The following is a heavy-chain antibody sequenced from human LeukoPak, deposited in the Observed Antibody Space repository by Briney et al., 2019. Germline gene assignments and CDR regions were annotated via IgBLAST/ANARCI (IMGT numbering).Heavy chain of an antibody. Sequence: PSETLSLTCTVSGGSISSGDYYWSWIRQPPGKGLEWIGYIYYSGSTYYNPSLKCRVTISVDTSKNQFSLKLSSVTAADTAVYYCAREITLTGYKYGLGFNYWGQGTLVTVSS. CDR2: IYYSGST. J-gene: IGHJ4*02. D-gene: IGHD3-10*01. V-gene: IGHV4-30-4*02. CDR1: GGSISSGDYY. CDR3: AREITLTGYKYGLGFNY.